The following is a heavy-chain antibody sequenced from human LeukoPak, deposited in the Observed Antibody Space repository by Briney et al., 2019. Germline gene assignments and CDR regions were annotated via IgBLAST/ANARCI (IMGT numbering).Heavy chain of an antibody. Sequence: SVKVSCKASGFTFTNSAMQWVRQARGQRLEWIGWIVVGSGNTNYAQKFQERVTITRDMSTSKAYMELSSLRSEDTAVYYCARDGRGSRSSWFDPWGQGTLVIVSS. CDR2: IVVGSGNT. D-gene: IGHD3-10*01. CDR3: ARDGRGSRSSWFDP. V-gene: IGHV1-58*02. CDR1: GFTFTNSA. J-gene: IGHJ5*02.